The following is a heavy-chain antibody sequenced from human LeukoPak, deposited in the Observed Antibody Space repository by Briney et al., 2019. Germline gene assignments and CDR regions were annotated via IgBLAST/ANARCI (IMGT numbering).Heavy chain of an antibody. V-gene: IGHV4-34*01. Sequence: LETLSLTCAVYGGSFSGYYWSWIRQPPGRGLEWIGEINHSGSTNYNPSLKSRVTISVDTSKNQFSLKLSSVTAADTAVYYCARGGRIQLWCNYWGQGTLVTVSS. J-gene: IGHJ4*02. CDR3: ARGGRIQLWCNY. CDR2: INHSGST. CDR1: GGSFSGYY. D-gene: IGHD5-18*01.